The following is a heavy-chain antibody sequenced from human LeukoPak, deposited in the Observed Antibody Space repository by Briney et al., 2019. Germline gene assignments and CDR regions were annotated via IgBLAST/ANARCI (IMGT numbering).Heavy chain of an antibody. J-gene: IGHJ4*02. V-gene: IGHV3-23*01. CDR1: GFTFSSYA. D-gene: IGHD3-3*01. CDR2: ISGGGGST. Sequence: GGSLRLSCAASGFTFSSYAMSWVRQAPGKGLEWVSAISGGGGSTYYADSVKGRFTISRDNSKNTLYLQMNSLRAEDTAVYYCATHWGDFWSGYYSYWGQGTLVTVSS. CDR3: ATHWGDFWSGYYSY.